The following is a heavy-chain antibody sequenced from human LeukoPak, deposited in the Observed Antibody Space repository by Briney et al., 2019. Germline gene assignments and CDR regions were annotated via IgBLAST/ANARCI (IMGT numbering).Heavy chain of an antibody. CDR1: GGTFSSYA. V-gene: IGHV1-69*01. D-gene: IGHD2-2*01. J-gene: IGHJ4*02. Sequence: SVKVSCKASGGTFSSYAISWVRQAPGQGLEWMGGIIPIFGTANYAQKFQGRVTITADESTSTAYMELSSLRSEDTAVYYCARGELVVPAATLDYWGQGTLVTVSS. CDR2: IIPIFGTA. CDR3: ARGELVVPAATLDY.